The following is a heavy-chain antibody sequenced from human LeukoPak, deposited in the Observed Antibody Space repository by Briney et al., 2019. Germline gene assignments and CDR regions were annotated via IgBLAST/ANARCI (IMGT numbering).Heavy chain of an antibody. CDR2: INHSGST. J-gene: IGHJ6*02. CDR3: ASIKYDYVWGRQFYGMDV. D-gene: IGHD3-16*01. CDR1: GGSFSGYY. Sequence: SETLSLTCAVYGGSFSGYYWSWIRQPPGKGLEWIGEINHSGSTNYNPSLKSRVTISVDTSKNQFSLKLSSVTAADTAVYYCASIKYDYVWGRQFYGMDVWGQGTTVTVSS. V-gene: IGHV4-34*01.